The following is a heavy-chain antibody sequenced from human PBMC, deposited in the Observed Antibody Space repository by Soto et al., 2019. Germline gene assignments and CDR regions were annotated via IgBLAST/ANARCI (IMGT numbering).Heavy chain of an antibody. CDR1: GYTFTSYA. CDR2: VNAGNGNT. CDR3: ARDPSYYGMDV. Sequence: GASVKVSCKASGYTFTSYAMHWVRQAPGQRLEWMGWVNAGNGNTKYSQKFQGRVTITRDTSASTAYMELSSLRSEDTAVYYCARDPSYYGMDVWGQGTTVTVSS. V-gene: IGHV1-3*01. J-gene: IGHJ6*02.